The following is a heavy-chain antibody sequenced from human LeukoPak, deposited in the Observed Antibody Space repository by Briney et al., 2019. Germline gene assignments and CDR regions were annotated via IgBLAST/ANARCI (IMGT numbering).Heavy chain of an antibody. Sequence: SETLSLTRTVSGGSVSSGSYYWSWIRQPPGKGLEWLGYIYYSGSTNYNPSLKSRVTISVDMSKNQFSLKLSSVTAADTAVYYCARAPFEGSGWYIYYFDYWGQGTLVTVSS. CDR3: ARAPFEGSGWYIYYFDY. V-gene: IGHV4-61*01. J-gene: IGHJ4*02. D-gene: IGHD6-19*01. CDR1: GGSVSSGSYY. CDR2: IYYSGST.